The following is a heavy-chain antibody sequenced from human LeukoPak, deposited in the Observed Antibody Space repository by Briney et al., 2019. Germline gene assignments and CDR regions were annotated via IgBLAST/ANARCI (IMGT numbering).Heavy chain of an antibody. CDR3: AREVATISREYYFDN. V-gene: IGHV4-59*11. J-gene: IGHJ4*02. Sequence: SETLSLTCTISGGSISSHYWSWIRQPPGKGLEWIGYVYYSGSTNYNPSLKSRVTISVDTSKNQFSLKLSSVTAADTAVYYCAREVATISREYYFDNWGQGTLVTVSS. D-gene: IGHD5-12*01. CDR2: VYYSGST. CDR1: GGSISSHY.